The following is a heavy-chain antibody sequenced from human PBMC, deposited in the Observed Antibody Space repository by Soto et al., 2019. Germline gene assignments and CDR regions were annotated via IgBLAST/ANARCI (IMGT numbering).Heavy chain of an antibody. J-gene: IGHJ4*02. CDR1: GFTFSSYS. CDR3: ARDQGAGGGNSLDY. V-gene: IGHV3-21*01. CDR2: ISSSSSSYI. Sequence: EVQLVESGGGLVKPGGSLRLSCAASGFTFSSYSMNWVRQAPGKGLEWVSSISSSSSSYIYYADSVKGRFTISRDNAKNSLYLQMNSLRAEDTAVYYCARDQGAGGGNSLDYWGQGTLVTVSS. D-gene: IGHD2-21*02.